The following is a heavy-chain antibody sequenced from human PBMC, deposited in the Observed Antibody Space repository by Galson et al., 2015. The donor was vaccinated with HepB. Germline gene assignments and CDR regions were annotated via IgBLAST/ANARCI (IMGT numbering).Heavy chain of an antibody. Sequence: SLRLSCAASRFTFSSYWMHWVRQAPGKGLVWVSRINPESTTRTYADSVNGRFTISRDNAENTLYLQMNSLRAEDTAIYYCARGGPFDYWGRGTLVTVS. V-gene: IGHV3-74*01. J-gene: IGHJ4*02. D-gene: IGHD3-16*01. CDR3: ARGGPFDY. CDR2: INPESTTR. CDR1: RFTFSSYW.